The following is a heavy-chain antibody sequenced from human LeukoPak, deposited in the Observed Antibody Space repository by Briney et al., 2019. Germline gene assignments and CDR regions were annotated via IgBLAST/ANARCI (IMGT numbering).Heavy chain of an antibody. CDR3: ARLDYYDSSGSYYMDV. J-gene: IGHJ6*03. Sequence: SETLSLTCTVSGGSISSRTYYWGWVRQPPGKGLEWIGSIYYSGSTYYNPSLKSRVTISVDTSKNQFSLKLSSVTAADTAVYYCARLDYYDSSGSYYMDVRGKGTTVTVSS. CDR1: GGSISSRTYY. CDR2: IYYSGST. V-gene: IGHV4-39*07. D-gene: IGHD3-22*01.